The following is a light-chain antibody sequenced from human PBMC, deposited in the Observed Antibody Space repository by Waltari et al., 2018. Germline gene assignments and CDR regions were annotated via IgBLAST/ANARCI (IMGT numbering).Light chain of an antibody. J-gene: IGLJ3*02. CDR3: QSYDTSLSVV. CDR1: GSNIGAGYA. Sequence: QSVLTQPPSVSGAPGQRVTISCTGSGSNIGAGYAVHWYPHLPRAAPKLLIYGSSSRPLGVPDRFFGSTSGTSASLAITGLQAEDEGDYYCQSYDTSLSVVFGGGTKLTVL. V-gene: IGLV1-40*01. CDR2: GSS.